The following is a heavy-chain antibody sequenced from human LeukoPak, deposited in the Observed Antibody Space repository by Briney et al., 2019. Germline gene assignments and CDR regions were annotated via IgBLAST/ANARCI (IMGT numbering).Heavy chain of an antibody. J-gene: IGHJ4*02. D-gene: IGHD3-22*01. V-gene: IGHV3-21*01. CDR1: GFTFSSYS. CDR3: ARDPESYYYDSSGYYPFDY. Sequence: GGSLRLSCAASGFTFSSYSMNWVRQAPGKGLEWVSSIIISSSYIYYADSVKGRFTISRDNTKNSLYLQMNSLRAEDTAVYYCARDPESYYYDSSGYYPFDYWGQGTLVTVSS. CDR2: IIISSSYI.